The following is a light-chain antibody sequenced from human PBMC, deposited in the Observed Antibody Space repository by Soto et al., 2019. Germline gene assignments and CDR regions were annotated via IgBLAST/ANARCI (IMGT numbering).Light chain of an antibody. V-gene: IGKV1-12*01. J-gene: IGKJ5*01. CDR3: QQCYMGWT. Sequence: DIQMTQSPSSVSASVGDTVTITCRATQSISSWLAWYQQKPGKAPRLLIYIASSLQSGVPSRFSGSGSGTDFTLTISSLQPEDFGTYYCQQCYMGWTFGQGTRLEIK. CDR2: IAS. CDR1: QSISSW.